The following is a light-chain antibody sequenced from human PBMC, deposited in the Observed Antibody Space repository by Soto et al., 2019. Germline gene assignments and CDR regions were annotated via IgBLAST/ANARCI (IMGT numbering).Light chain of an antibody. V-gene: IGKV3-11*01. Sequence: EIVLTQSPVTLSLSPGDRATLSCRASQSVGSYLAWFQQKPGQAPRLLIHGASNRATGIPARFSDSGSGTDFTLTISSLEPEDFAVYYCQQRSSWPPWTFGQGTKVEIK. CDR1: QSVGSY. CDR3: QQRSSWPPWT. CDR2: GAS. J-gene: IGKJ1*01.